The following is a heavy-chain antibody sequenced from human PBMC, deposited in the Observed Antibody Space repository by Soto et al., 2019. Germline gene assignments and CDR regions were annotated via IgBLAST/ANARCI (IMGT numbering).Heavy chain of an antibody. J-gene: IGHJ4*02. D-gene: IGHD6-19*01. CDR1: GFNFEEYG. Sequence: EVHLVESGGRMVRPGESLRLSCAASGFNFEEYGMTWVRQAPGKGLEWVAGSNWDGDDTGYADSVQGRFTISRDNAKKFLSLQMNSLRVEVTALYYCARGDIAVAVASDYWGQGTVVTVSS. CDR3: ARGDIAVAVASDY. V-gene: IGHV3-20*04. CDR2: SNWDGDDT.